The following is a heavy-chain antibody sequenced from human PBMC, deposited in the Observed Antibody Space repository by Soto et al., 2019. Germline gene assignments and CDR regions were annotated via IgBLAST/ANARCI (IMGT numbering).Heavy chain of an antibody. CDR2: ISYDGSNK. D-gene: IGHD3-22*01. CDR3: TTSIRESSYSDSSGYIAPDY. Sequence: GGSLRLSCAACGFTFSSYAMHWVRQAPGKGVEWVAVISYDGSNKYYADSVKGRFTISRDNSKNTLYMQIISLRAEDTAFYYCTTSIRESSYSDSSGYIAPDYLRQGTLVAFSS. J-gene: IGHJ4*01. V-gene: IGHV3-30-3*01. CDR1: GFTFSSYA.